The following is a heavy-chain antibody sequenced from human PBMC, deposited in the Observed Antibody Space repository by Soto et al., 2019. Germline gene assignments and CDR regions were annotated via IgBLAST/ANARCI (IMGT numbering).Heavy chain of an antibody. CDR3: ARDWEGEMATITFDY. D-gene: IGHD5-12*01. CDR2: ISSSSSYT. Sequence: QVQLVESGGGLVKPGGSLRLSCAASGFTFSGYYMSWIRQAPGKGLEWVSYISSSSSYTNYADSVKGRFTISRDNAKNTLYLQMNSLRAEDTAVYYCARDWEGEMATITFDYWGQGTLVTVSS. V-gene: IGHV3-11*05. J-gene: IGHJ4*02. CDR1: GFTFSGYY.